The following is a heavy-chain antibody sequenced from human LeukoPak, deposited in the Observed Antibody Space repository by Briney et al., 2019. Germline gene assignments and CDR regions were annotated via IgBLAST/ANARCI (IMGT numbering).Heavy chain of an antibody. Sequence: PSETLSLTCTVSGGSISSSSYYWGWIRQPPGKGLEWIGSIYYSGSTYYNPSLKSRVTISVDTSKNQFSLKLSSVTAADTAVYYCARHRSVYGAYLNWFVPWGQGTLVTVPS. CDR2: IYYSGST. J-gene: IGHJ5*02. V-gene: IGHV4-39*01. CDR1: GGSISSSSYY. D-gene: IGHD4-17*01. CDR3: ARHRSVYGAYLNWFVP.